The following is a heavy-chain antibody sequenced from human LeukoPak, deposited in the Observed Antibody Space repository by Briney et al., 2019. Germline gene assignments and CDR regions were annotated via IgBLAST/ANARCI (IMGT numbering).Heavy chain of an antibody. Sequence: GRSLRLSCAASGFTFSSYGMHWVRQAPGKGLEWVAVISYDGSNKYYADSVKGRFTISRDNSKNTLYLQMNCLRAEDTAVYYCAKKACDSSGYYYCAFDIWGQGTMVTVSS. CDR3: AKKACDSSGYYYCAFDI. V-gene: IGHV3-30*18. CDR2: ISYDGSNK. D-gene: IGHD3-22*01. CDR1: GFTFSSYG. J-gene: IGHJ3*02.